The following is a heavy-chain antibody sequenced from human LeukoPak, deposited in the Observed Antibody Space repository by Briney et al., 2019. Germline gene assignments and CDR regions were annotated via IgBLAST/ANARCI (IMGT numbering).Heavy chain of an antibody. V-gene: IGHV4-59*01. D-gene: IGHD3-10*01. CDR1: GGSITSYY. CDR3: ARGGVNYKIAGP. J-gene: IGHJ5*02. CDR2: IYYSGST. Sequence: PSETLSLTCTVSGGSITSYYWSWIRQPPGKGLEWLGYIYYSGSTNYNPSLKSRVTISVDTSKNQFSLKLSSVTAADTAVYYCARGGVNYKIAGPWGQGALVTVSS.